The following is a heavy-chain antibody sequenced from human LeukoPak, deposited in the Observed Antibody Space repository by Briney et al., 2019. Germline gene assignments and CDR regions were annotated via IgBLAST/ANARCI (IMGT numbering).Heavy chain of an antibody. J-gene: IGHJ5*02. Sequence: SETLSLTCAVYGGSFSGYYWSWIRQPPGKGLEWIGEINHSGSTNYNPSLKSRVTISVDTSKNQFSLKLSSVTAADTAVYYCARGKSSSRYCSGGSCSRFDPWGQGTLVTVSS. CDR2: INHSGST. CDR3: ARGKSSSRYCSGGSCSRFDP. CDR1: GGSFSGYY. D-gene: IGHD2-15*01. V-gene: IGHV4-34*01.